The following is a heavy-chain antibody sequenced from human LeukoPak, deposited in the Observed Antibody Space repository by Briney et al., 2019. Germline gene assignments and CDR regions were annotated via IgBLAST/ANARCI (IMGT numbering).Heavy chain of an antibody. CDR2: IYNSGNT. Sequence: SETLSLTCTVSGGSISSSSYYWSWIRQPAGKGLEWIGRIYNSGNTNYNPSLKSRVTISVDTSKNQFSLKLNSVTAADTAVYYCARSGTYYNNRFDPWGQGTLVTVSS. D-gene: IGHD3-10*01. CDR1: GGSISSSSYY. CDR3: ARSGTYYNNRFDP. V-gene: IGHV4-61*02. J-gene: IGHJ5*02.